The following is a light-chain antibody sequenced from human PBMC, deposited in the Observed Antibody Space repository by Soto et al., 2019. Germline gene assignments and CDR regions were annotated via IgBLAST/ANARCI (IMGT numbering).Light chain of an antibody. CDR3: QQSYSTPWT. CDR2: AAS. CDR1: HNTRGY. J-gene: IGKJ1*01. V-gene: IGKV1-39*01. Sequence: DIQMTQSPSSLSASVRDRVTITCRASHNTRGYLNWYQQKPGKAPKLLIYAASNLQSGIPSRFSGSGSETDFTLTISSLQPEDFATYHCQQSYSTPWTLGQGTKVDIK.